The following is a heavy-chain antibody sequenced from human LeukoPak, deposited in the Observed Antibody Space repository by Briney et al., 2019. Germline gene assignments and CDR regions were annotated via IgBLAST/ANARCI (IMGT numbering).Heavy chain of an antibody. CDR1: GYTFTSYY. CDR2: INPSGGST. D-gene: IGHD5-18*01. CDR3: ARDGYSYGQGRYYYYYYMDV. Sequence: GASVKVSCKASGYTFTSYYMHWVRQAPGKGLEWMGIINPSGGSTSYAQKFQGRVTMTRDTSTSTVYMELSSLRSEDTAVYYCARDGYSYGQGRYYYYYYMDVWGKGTTVTVSS. V-gene: IGHV1-46*01. J-gene: IGHJ6*03.